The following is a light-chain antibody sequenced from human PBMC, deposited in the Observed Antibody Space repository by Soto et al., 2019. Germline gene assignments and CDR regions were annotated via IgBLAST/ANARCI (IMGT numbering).Light chain of an antibody. V-gene: IGKV1-5*01. CDR3: QQYNSHSPWT. CDR2: DAS. Sequence: DIQMPQSPSTLSASVGDRVTITCRASQSISSWLAWYQQKPGKAPKVLIYDASSLESGVPSRFSGSGSGTEFTLTISSLQPDDFATYYCQQYNSHSPWTFGQGTRLEIK. J-gene: IGKJ5*01. CDR1: QSISSW.